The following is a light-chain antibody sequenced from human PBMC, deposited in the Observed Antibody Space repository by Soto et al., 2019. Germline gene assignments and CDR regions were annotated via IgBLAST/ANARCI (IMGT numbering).Light chain of an antibody. J-gene: IGLJ1*01. Sequence: QSVLTQAAAVSGCPGQSITISCTGTSSDIGYYIYVSWFQQHPGKAPKLIISEVTNRPSGVSNRFSGSKSGNTASLTISGLQAEDEAHYYCSSYTTSSTYVFGTGTKVTVL. CDR3: SSYTTSSTYV. CDR1: SSDIGYYIY. CDR2: EVT. V-gene: IGLV2-14*01.